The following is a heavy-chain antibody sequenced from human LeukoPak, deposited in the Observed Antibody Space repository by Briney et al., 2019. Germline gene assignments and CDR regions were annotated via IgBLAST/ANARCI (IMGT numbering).Heavy chain of an antibody. CDR1: GFTFSSYA. CDR2: ISGSGGST. Sequence: GGSLRLSCAASGFTFSSYAMSWVRQAPGKGLEWVSAISGSGGSTYYADSVKGRFTISRDNSKNTLYLQMNSLRAEDTAVYYCAKVPSMVRGVIIGYWGRGTLVTVSS. V-gene: IGHV3-23*01. CDR3: AKVPSMVRGVIIGY. D-gene: IGHD3-10*01. J-gene: IGHJ4*02.